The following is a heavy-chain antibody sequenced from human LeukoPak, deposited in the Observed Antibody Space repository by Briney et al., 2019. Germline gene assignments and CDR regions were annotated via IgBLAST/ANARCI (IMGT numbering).Heavy chain of an antibody. CDR3: AKKMGPYYDILTGHDAFDI. V-gene: IGHV3-11*01. J-gene: IGHJ3*02. Sequence: GGSLRLSCAASGFTFSDYYMSWIRQAPGKGLEWVSYISSSGSTIYYADSVKGRFTISRDNAKNSLYLQMNSLRAEDTAVYYCAKKMGPYYDILTGHDAFDIWGQGTMVTVSS. CDR1: GFTFSDYY. CDR2: ISSSGSTI. D-gene: IGHD3-9*01.